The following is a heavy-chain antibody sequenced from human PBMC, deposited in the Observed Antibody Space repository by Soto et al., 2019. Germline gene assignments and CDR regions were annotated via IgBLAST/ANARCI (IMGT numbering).Heavy chain of an antibody. CDR3: ARDRVRGSVNLFDP. V-gene: IGHV3-23*01. CDR2: IGGGGDNT. CDR1: GFTFSSYA. D-gene: IGHD3-10*01. J-gene: IGHJ5*02. Sequence: PGGSLRLSCAASGFTFSSYAMSWVRQAPGKGLEWVSTIGGGGDNTHFADSVKGRFTISRDNSQNTLYLQMNSLRAEDTAVYYSARDRVRGSVNLFDPWGQGTLVTVS.